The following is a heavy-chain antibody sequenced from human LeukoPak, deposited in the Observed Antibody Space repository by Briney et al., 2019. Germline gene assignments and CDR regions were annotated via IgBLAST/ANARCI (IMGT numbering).Heavy chain of an antibody. CDR3: ARRIQGMAPYYFDY. J-gene: IGHJ4*02. V-gene: IGHV3-74*01. CDR1: GFTFSSYW. CDR2: INSDGGST. D-gene: IGHD5-24*01. Sequence: SGGSLRLSCTASGFTFSSYWMHWVRQAPGKGLVWVSRINSDGGSTSYADSVKGRFTISRDNAKNTPYLQMNSLRAEDTAVYYCARRIQGMAPYYFDYWGQGTLVTVSS.